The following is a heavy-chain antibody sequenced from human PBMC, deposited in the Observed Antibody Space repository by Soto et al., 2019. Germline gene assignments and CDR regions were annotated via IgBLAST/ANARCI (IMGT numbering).Heavy chain of an antibody. CDR2: IYYSGST. D-gene: IGHD2-15*01. V-gene: IGHV4-31*03. J-gene: IGHJ5*02. Sequence: SETLSLTCTVSGGSISSGGYYWSWIRQHPGKGLEWIGYIYYSGSTYYNPSLKSRVTISVDTSKNQFSLKLSSVTAADTAVYYCARASKPGVVVAATRNWFDPWGQGTLVTVSS. CDR1: GGSISSGGYY. CDR3: ARASKPGVVVAATRNWFDP.